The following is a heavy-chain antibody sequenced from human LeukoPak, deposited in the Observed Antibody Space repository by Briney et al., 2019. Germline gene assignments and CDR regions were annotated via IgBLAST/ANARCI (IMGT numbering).Heavy chain of an antibody. J-gene: IGHJ4*02. CDR1: GFTFSSYG. CDR3: AKGTLAHYYDSSGYYRLSFDY. Sequence: PGRSLRLSCAASGFTFSSYGMHWVRQAPGKGLEWVAIISYDGSYKYYADSVKGRFTISRDNSKNTLYLQMNSLRAEDTAVYYCAKGTLAHYYDSSGYYRLSFDYWGQGTLVTVPS. CDR2: ISYDGSYK. D-gene: IGHD3-22*01. V-gene: IGHV3-30*18.